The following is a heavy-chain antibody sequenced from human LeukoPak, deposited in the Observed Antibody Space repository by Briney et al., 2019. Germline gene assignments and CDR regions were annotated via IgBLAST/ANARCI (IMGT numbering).Heavy chain of an antibody. Sequence: PSETLSLTCTVSGRSISGNYWSWIRQPPGKGLEWIGYIYYSGSTNYNPSLKSRVTISVDTSKNQFSLKLSSVTAADTAVYYCARIPTVTSAFDIWVQGTMVTVSS. V-gene: IGHV4-59*01. CDR1: GRSISGNY. CDR2: IYYSGST. CDR3: ARIPTVTSAFDI. D-gene: IGHD4-17*01. J-gene: IGHJ3*02.